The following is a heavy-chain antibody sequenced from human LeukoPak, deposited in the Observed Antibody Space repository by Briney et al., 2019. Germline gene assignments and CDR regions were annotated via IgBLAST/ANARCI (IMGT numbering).Heavy chain of an antibody. CDR1: GFTFSTYG. Sequence: GGSLRLSCAASGFTFSTYGMHWVRQAPGKGLEWVTFIRYDGSNKDYADPVKGRFTISTDNSKNTLYLQMNSLRAEDTAVYYCAKDSGNFGHYPYYFDYWGQGTLVTVSS. CDR3: AKDSGNFGHYPYYFDY. J-gene: IGHJ4*02. D-gene: IGHD1-26*01. V-gene: IGHV3-30*02. CDR2: IRYDGSNK.